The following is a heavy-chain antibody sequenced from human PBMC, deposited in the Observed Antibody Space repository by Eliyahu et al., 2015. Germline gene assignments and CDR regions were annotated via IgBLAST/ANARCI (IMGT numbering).Heavy chain of an antibody. V-gene: IGHV4-34*01. CDR1: GGSFXGYY. CDR3: ARVGDIVVVPAAMGFDY. CDR2: INHSGST. Sequence: QVQLQQWGAGLLKPSETXSPTCAXYGGSFXGYYWSWIRQXPGKGLEWIGEINHSGSTNYXPXLKSRVTISVDTSKNQFSLKLSSVTAADTAVYYCARVGDIVVVPAAMGFDYWGQGTLVTVSS. D-gene: IGHD2-2*01. J-gene: IGHJ4*02.